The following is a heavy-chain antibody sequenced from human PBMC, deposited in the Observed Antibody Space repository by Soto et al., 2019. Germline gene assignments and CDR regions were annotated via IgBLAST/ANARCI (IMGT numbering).Heavy chain of an antibody. D-gene: IGHD2-8*01. CDR1: GFTFSDYY. Sequence: GGSLRLSCAASGFTFSDYYMSWVRQAPGKGLEWVSAISGSGGSTYYADSVKGRFTISRDNSKNTLYLQMNSLRAEDTAVYYCAKDGGGCTNGVCYTSYYYMDIWGKGTTVTVSS. CDR3: AKDGGGCTNGVCYTSYYYMDI. V-gene: IGHV3-23*01. J-gene: IGHJ6*03. CDR2: ISGSGGST.